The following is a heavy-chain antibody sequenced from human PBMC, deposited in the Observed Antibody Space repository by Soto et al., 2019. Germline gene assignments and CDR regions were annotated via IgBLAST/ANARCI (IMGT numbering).Heavy chain of an antibody. CDR1: GFTFSSYG. CDR3: AKAGEQWPFDP. Sequence: QVQLVESGGGVVQPGRSLRLSCAASGFTFSSYGMHWVRQAPGKGLEWVAVISYDGSNKYYADSVKGRFTISRDNSKNTLYLQINSLRAEDTAVYYCAKAGEQWPFDPWGQGTLVTVSS. V-gene: IGHV3-30*18. CDR2: ISYDGSNK. J-gene: IGHJ5*02. D-gene: IGHD6-19*01.